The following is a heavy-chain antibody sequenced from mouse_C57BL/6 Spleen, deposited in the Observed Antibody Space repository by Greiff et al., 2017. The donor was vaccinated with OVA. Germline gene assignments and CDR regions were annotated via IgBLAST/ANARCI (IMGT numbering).Heavy chain of an antibody. CDR3: ARWGVITIGDWFAY. J-gene: IGHJ3*01. CDR2: IDPSDSET. V-gene: IGHV1-52*01. Sequence: QVQLKQPGAELVRPGSSVKLSCKASGYTFTSYWMHWVKQRPIQGLEWIGNIDPSDSETHYNQKFKDKATLTVDKSSSTAYMQLSSLTSEDSAVYYCARWGVITIGDWFAYWGQGTLVTVSA. D-gene: IGHD1-1*01. CDR1: GYTFTSYW.